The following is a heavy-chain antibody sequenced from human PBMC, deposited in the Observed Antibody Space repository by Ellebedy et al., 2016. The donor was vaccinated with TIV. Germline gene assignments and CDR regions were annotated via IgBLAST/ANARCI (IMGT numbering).Heavy chain of an antibody. J-gene: IGHJ4*02. CDR2: IWYDGSNK. D-gene: IGHD3-10*01. CDR1: GFTFSSYG. Sequence: PGGSLRLSCAASGFTFSSYGMHWVRQAPGKGLEWVAVIWYDGSNKYYADSVKGRFTISRDNSKNTLYLQMNSLRAEDTAVYYCARGAFGELLYGENDYWGQGTLVTVSS. CDR3: ARGAFGELLYGENDY. V-gene: IGHV3-33*08.